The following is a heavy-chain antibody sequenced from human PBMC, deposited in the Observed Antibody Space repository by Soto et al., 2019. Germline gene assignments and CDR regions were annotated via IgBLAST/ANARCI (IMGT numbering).Heavy chain of an antibody. J-gene: IGHJ6*03. D-gene: IGHD3-3*01. Sequence: QLLESGGGLVQPGGSLRLSCTASGFTFSSYGMSWVRQAPGKGLKWLSAISGSGYNTYYADSVKGRFTISRDNSQNTVNLQMNSLRAEDSAVYYCAKGSGSWPWYYLDVWAKGTTVTVSS. CDR1: GFTFSSYG. CDR2: ISGSGYNT. V-gene: IGHV3-23*01. CDR3: AKGSGSWPWYYLDV.